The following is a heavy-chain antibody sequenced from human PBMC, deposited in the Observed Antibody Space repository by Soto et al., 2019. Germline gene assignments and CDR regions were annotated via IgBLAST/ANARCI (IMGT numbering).Heavy chain of an antibody. J-gene: IGHJ6*02. CDR3: AREVNDILTGYKYYYYYYGMDV. V-gene: IGHV3-21*01. Sequence: PGGSLRLSCAASGFTFSSYSMNWVRQAPGKGLEWVSSISSSSSYIYYADSVKGRFTISRDNAKNSLYLQMNSLRAEDTAVYYCAREVNDILTGYKYYYYYYGMDVWGQGTTVTVSS. D-gene: IGHD3-9*01. CDR1: GFTFSSYS. CDR2: ISSSSSYI.